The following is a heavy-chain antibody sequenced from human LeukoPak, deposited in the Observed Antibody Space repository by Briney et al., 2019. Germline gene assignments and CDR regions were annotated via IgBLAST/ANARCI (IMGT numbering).Heavy chain of an antibody. CDR2: ISGDGGST. V-gene: IGHV3-43*02. CDR1: GFTFDDYA. J-gene: IGHJ4*02. CDR3: AKARVARAYYSSRGYYNFNY. D-gene: IGHD2-2*01. Sequence: GGSLRLSCAASGFTFDDYAMHWVRQAPGKGLEWVSLISGDGGSTYYADSVKGRFTISRDNSRITLFLQMDGLRAEDTAMYYCAKARVARAYYSSRGYYNFNYWGQGTLVTVSS.